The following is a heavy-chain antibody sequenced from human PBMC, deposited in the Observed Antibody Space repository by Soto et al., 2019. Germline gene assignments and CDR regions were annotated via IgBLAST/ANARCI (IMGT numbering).Heavy chain of an antibody. CDR2: ISGSGGST. CDR1: GFTFSSYA. CDR3: ANPTYYYDSSVDY. Sequence: GSMRLSCAASGFTFSSYAMSWVRQAPGKGLEWVSAISGSGGSTYYADSVKGRFTISRDNSKNTLYLQMNSLRAEDTAVYYCANPTYYYDSSVDYWGQGTLVTVSS. D-gene: IGHD3-22*01. J-gene: IGHJ4*02. V-gene: IGHV3-23*01.